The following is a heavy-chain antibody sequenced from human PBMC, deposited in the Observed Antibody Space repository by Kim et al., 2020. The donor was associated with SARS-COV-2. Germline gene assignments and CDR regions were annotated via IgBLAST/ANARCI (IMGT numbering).Heavy chain of an antibody. J-gene: IGHJ4*02. CDR3: TTPSYYYDSSGYSLTDY. V-gene: IGHV3-15*01. D-gene: IGHD3-22*01. Sequence: APVKGRFTISRDDSKNTLYLQMNSLKTEDTAVYYCTTPSYYYDSSGYSLTDYWGQGTLVTVSS.